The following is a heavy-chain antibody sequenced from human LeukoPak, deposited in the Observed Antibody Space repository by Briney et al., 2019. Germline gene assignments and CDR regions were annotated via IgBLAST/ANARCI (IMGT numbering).Heavy chain of an antibody. CDR1: GGSINSGGYY. Sequence: SQTLSLTCTVSGGSINSGGYYWSRIRQHPGEGLEWIGYIYYSGKTYCNPSLESRVTISIDTSKNQFSLKLSSVTAADTAVYYCARGGYDSSGYSVYFFDYWGQGTLVTVSS. D-gene: IGHD3-22*01. J-gene: IGHJ4*02. CDR3: ARGGYDSSGYSVYFFDY. CDR2: IYYSGKT. V-gene: IGHV4-31*03.